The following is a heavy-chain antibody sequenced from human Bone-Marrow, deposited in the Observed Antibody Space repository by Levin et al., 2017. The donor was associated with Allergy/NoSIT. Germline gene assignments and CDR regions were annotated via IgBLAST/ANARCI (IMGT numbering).Heavy chain of an antibody. CDR2: ISFDGTTR. CDR3: AKSFSMTSGGEIDY. V-gene: IGHV3-30*18. Sequence: PGESLKISCAVSGFTFSNYGMHWVRRAPGKGLEWVAVISFDGTTRDYADSVRGRFTISRDNSKNTVSLQMNSLRSEDAAVYYCAKSFSMTSGGEIDYWGQGTLVTVSS. J-gene: IGHJ4*02. D-gene: IGHD2/OR15-2a*01. CDR1: GFTFSNYG.